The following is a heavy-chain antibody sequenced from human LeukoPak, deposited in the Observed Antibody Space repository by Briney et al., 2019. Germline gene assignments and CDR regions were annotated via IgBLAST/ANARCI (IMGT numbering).Heavy chain of an antibody. CDR2: ISSSSTYT. CDR3: ARSYSSGPTEY. J-gene: IGHJ4*02. D-gene: IGHD6-19*01. CDR1: GFTFSDYY. V-gene: IGHV3-11*06. Sequence: QPGGSLRLSCAASGFTFSDYYMSWIRQAPGKGLEWLPYISSSSTYTKYADSVKGRFTVSRDNAKNSLYLQMNSLRAEDTAVYYCARSYSSGPTEYWGQGALVTVSS.